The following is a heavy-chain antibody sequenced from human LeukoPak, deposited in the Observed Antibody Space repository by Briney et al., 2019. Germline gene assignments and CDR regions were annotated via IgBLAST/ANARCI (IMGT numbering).Heavy chain of an antibody. CDR3: ATGDRYFDWLDD. Sequence: ASVKVSCKASGYTFTSYDINWVRQATGKGVEGMGWMNPNSGITGYAQKFQGRVTITRNTSISTAYMELSSTRSEDTAVYYCATGDRYFDWLDDWGQGTLVTLSS. J-gene: IGHJ5*02. D-gene: IGHD3-9*01. V-gene: IGHV1-8*03. CDR1: GYTFTSYD. CDR2: MNPNSGIT.